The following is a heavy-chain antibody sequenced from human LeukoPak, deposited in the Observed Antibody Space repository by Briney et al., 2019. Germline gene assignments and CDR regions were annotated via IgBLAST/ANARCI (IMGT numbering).Heavy chain of an antibody. V-gene: IGHV3-53*01. Sequence: PGGSLRLSCAASGFTVSTNYMSWVRQAPGKGLEWVSVLYHGGSTYYADSVKGRFTISRDNAKNSLYLLMNSLRAEDTAVYYCARVLSGMDVWGRGTTVTVSS. CDR3: ARVLSGMDV. CDR1: GFTVSTNY. CDR2: LYHGGST. J-gene: IGHJ6*02.